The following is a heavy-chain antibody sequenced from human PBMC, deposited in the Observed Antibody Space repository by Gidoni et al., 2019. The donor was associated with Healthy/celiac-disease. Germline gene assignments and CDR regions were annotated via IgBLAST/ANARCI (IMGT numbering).Heavy chain of an antibody. J-gene: IGHJ2*01. Sequence: EVQLLESGGGLVQPGGSLRLSCAASGFTFSSYAMGWVREAPGKGLELVSAISGSGGSTYYADSVKGRFTISRDNSKNTLYLQMNSLRAEDTAVYYCAKGHFPGIAVAGRYFDLWGRGTLVTVSS. CDR3: AKGHFPGIAVAGRYFDL. CDR2: ISGSGGST. V-gene: IGHV3-23*01. D-gene: IGHD6-19*01. CDR1: GFTFSSYA.